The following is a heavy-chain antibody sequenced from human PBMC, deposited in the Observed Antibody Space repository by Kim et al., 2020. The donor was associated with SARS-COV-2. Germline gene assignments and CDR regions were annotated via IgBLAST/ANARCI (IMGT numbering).Heavy chain of an antibody. Sequence: GSTYYADSVKGRCTISRDNSKNTLYLQMNSLRAVHTAVYYCAKDEYYFDYWGQGTLVTVSS. V-gene: IGHV3-23*01. CDR3: AKDEYYFDY. CDR2: GST. J-gene: IGHJ4*02.